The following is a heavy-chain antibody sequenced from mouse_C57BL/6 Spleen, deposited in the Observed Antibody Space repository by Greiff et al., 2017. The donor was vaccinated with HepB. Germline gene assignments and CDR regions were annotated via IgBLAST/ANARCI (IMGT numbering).Heavy chain of an antibody. CDR3: ARSPLITHYAMDY. CDR2: IDPSDSYT. CDR1: GYTFTSYW. Sequence: VQLQQPGAELVMPGASVKLSCKASGYTFTSYWMHWVKQRPGQGLEWIGEIDPSDSYTNYNQKFKGKSTLTVDKSSSTAYMQLSSLTSEDSAVYYCARSPLITHYAMDYWGQGTSVTVSS. J-gene: IGHJ4*01. D-gene: IGHD1-1*01. V-gene: IGHV1-69*01.